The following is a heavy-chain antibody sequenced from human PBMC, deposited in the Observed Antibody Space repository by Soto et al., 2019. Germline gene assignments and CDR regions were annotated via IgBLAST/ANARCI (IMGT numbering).Heavy chain of an antibody. J-gene: IGHJ6*02. D-gene: IGHD3-10*01. Sequence: PSETLSLTCAVYGGSFSGYYWSWIRQPPGKGLEWIGEINHSGSTNYNPSLKSRVTISVDTSKNQFSLKLSSVTAADTAVYYCARAVHRYYYGLGSYYNYYYYYGMDVWGQGTAVTVSS. CDR2: INHSGST. V-gene: IGHV4-34*01. CDR1: GGSFSGYY. CDR3: ARAVHRYYYGLGSYYNYYYYYGMDV.